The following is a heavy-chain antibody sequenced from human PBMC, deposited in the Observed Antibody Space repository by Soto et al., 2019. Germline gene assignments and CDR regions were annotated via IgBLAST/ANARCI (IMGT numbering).Heavy chain of an antibody. D-gene: IGHD3-22*01. J-gene: IGHJ4*02. V-gene: IGHV1-69*13. CDR2: IIPIFGTA. CDR1: GGTFSSYA. Sequence: SVKASGKASGGTFSSYAISWVRQAPGQGLEWMGGIIPIFGTANYAQKFQGRVTITADESTSTAYMELSSLRSEDTAVYYCARDPDYYDSSGYYFDYWGQGTLVTVSS. CDR3: ARDPDYYDSSGYYFDY.